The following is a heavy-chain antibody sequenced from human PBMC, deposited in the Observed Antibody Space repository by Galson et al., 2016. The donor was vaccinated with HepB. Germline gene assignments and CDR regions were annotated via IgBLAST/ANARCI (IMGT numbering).Heavy chain of an antibody. CDR3: ARLGPAGVGHFDP. V-gene: IGHV4-39*01. J-gene: IGHJ5*02. CDR2: LYYDGST. CDR1: SGSISSVNYY. D-gene: IGHD6-19*01. Sequence: SETLSLTCSVSSGSISSVNYYWAWIRQPPGKGLEWLGTLYYDGSTYHNSSLRGRATLFVDTSRNQFSLQLTSVTAADTAVYYFARLGPAGVGHFDPWGQGTLVTVSS.